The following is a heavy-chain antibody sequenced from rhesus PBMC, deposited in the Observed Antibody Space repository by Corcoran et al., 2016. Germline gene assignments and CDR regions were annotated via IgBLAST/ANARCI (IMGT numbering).Heavy chain of an antibody. CDR1: GGSISGYY. V-gene: IGHV4-165*02. J-gene: IGHJ4*01. Sequence: QVQPQESGPGLVKPSETLSLTCAVSGGSISGYYWNWIRHPPGKGREGSGYIGGSSGSPYYNPSLKSRFTISPDTSKNQFSLKLRSVTAADTAVYYCARGGDTVGTAQGGYYFDYWGQGVLVTISS. D-gene: IGHD5-42*01. CDR2: IGGSSGSP. CDR3: ARGGDTVGTAQGGYYFDY.